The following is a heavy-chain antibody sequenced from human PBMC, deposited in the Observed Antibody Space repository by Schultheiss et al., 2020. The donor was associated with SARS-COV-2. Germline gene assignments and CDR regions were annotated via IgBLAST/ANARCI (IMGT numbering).Heavy chain of an antibody. D-gene: IGHD1-26*01. J-gene: IGHJ5*02. CDR3: AREGRDGSWFDP. Sequence: SETLSLTCTVSGGSISSYYWSWIRQPPGKGLEWIGYIYYSGSTNYNPSLKSRVTISVDTSKNQFSLKLSSVTAADTAVYYCAREGRDGSWFDPWGQGTLVTVSS. CDR2: IYYSGST. V-gene: IGHV4-59*12. CDR1: GGSISSYY.